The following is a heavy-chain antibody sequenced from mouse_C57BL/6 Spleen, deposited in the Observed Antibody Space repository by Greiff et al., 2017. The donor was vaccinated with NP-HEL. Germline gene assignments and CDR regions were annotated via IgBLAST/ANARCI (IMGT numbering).Heavy chain of an antibody. CDR1: GYAFSSYW. J-gene: IGHJ4*01. V-gene: IGHV1-80*01. CDR2: IYPGDGAT. Sequence: VQLQQSGAELVKPGASVKISCKASGYAFSSYWMNWVKQRPGKGLEWIGQIYPGDGATYYNGTFKGRATLTADKSSSTAYMQLSSLTDEDSADYFGARGGYYGSSYAMDYWGQGTSVTVSS. D-gene: IGHD1-1*01. CDR3: ARGGYYGSSYAMDY.